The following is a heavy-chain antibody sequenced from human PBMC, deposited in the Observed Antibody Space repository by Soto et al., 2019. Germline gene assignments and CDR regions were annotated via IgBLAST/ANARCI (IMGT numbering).Heavy chain of an antibody. V-gene: IGHV4-61*01. J-gene: IGHJ6*02. CDR2: IYYSGGT. CDR3: ARSPNYYYYGFDV. CDR1: GGSVSSGTYF. Sequence: SETLSLTFTVSGGSVSSGTYFWSWIRQSPGKRLEWVAYIYYSGGTNYNPSLKSRATISVDTSKSQVSLTLTSVTPADAAVYYCARSPNYYYYGFDVWGQGTTVTVSS.